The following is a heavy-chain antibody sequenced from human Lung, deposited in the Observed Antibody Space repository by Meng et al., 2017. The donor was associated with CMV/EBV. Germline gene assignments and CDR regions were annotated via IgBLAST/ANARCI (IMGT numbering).Heavy chain of an antibody. CDR2: LYTGGIT. CDR3: ARGRSSSWFDY. J-gene: IGHJ4*02. CDR1: GFFVSSNY. V-gene: IGHV3-66*02. D-gene: IGHD6-13*01. Sequence: SCAASGFFVSSNYMSWVRQAPGRGLEWVSVLYTGGITYYADSVRGRFTISRDNSKNTVFLQMNSLRPEDTAVYFCARGRSSSWFDYWGQGTLVTCSS.